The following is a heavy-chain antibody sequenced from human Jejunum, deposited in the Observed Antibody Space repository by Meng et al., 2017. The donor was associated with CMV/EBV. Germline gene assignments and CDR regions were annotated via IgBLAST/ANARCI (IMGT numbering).Heavy chain of an antibody. CDR1: G. CDR2: ISVHNGNT. CDR3: ARDKVAGGYCSTTTCPQIFTY. J-gene: IGHJ4*02. Sequence: GMSWVRQAPGQGLEWMGWISVHNGNTNYAQKFQGRVSMTADTSTNTAYMELRSLRSDDTAVYYCARDKVAGGYCSTTTCPQIFTYWVQGTRVTVSS. D-gene: IGHD2-2*01. V-gene: IGHV1-18*01.